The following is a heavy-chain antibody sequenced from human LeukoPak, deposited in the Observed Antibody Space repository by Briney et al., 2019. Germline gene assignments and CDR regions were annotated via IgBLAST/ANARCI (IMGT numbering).Heavy chain of an antibody. CDR3: PKLYCSSTGCYDY. CDR2: ISASGTST. Sequence: PGGSLRLSCAASGFTFSGYAMSWVRQAPGKGLEWVSGISASGTSTYYVDSVKGRFTISRDNSKNTLYLQMNSVRAEDTAVYYCPKLYCSSTGCYDYWGQGTLVTVSS. D-gene: IGHD2-2*01. J-gene: IGHJ4*02. CDR1: GFTFSGYA. V-gene: IGHV3-23*01.